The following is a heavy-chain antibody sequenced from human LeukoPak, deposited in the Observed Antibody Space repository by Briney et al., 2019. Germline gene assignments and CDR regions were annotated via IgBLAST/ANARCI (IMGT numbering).Heavy chain of an antibody. CDR3: ARILAVASFRPFDY. D-gene: IGHD6-19*01. V-gene: IGHV3-11*03. CDR2: ISSSSSYT. Sequence: GGSLRLFCAGSGFTFSDYYMNWIRQAPGKGLEWVSYISSSSSYTNYADSVKGRFTISRDNAKKSLYLQMNSLRAEDTAVYYCARILAVASFRPFDYWGQGTLVTVSS. CDR1: GFTFSDYY. J-gene: IGHJ4*02.